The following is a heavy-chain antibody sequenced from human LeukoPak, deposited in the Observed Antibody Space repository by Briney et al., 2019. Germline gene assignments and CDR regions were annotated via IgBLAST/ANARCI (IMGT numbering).Heavy chain of an antibody. V-gene: IGHV1-69*13. CDR2: IIPIFGTA. Sequence: SVKVSCKASGYSFSSYYMHWVRQAPGQGLEWMGGIIPIFGTANYAQKFQGRVTITADESTSTAYMELSSLRSEDTAVYYCARDRQQLALAKNYYYYYGMDVWGQGTTVTYSS. J-gene: IGHJ6*02. CDR1: GYSFSSYY. CDR3: ARDRQQLALAKNYYYYYGMDV. D-gene: IGHD6-13*01.